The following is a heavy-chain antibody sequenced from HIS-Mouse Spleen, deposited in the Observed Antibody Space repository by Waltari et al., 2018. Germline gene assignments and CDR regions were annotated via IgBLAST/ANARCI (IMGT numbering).Heavy chain of an antibody. CDR2: IYYSGST. CDR1: GRSLSSSSYY. CDR3: ARGGREYSFDY. J-gene: IGHJ4*02. D-gene: IGHD3-10*01. Sequence: QLQLQESGPGLAKPSETLSLTGTVSGRSLSSSSYYWGWIRQPPGKGLELIGSIYYSGSTYYNPSLKSRVTISVDTSKNQFSLKLSSVTAADTAVYYCARGGREYSFDYWGQGTLVTVSS. V-gene: IGHV4-39*07.